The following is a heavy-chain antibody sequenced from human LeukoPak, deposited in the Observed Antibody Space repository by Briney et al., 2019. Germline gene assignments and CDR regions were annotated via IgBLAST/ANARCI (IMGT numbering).Heavy chain of an antibody. CDR2: MNPNSGNT. CDR1: GYTFTGYG. J-gene: IGHJ5*02. D-gene: IGHD6-13*01. CDR3: ARAGGYSSRLNWFDP. Sequence: ASVKVSCKASGYTFTGYGITWVRQATGQGLEWMGWMNPNSGNTGYAQKFQGRVTMTRNTSISTAYMELSSLRSEDTAVYYCARAGGYSSRLNWFDPWGQGTLVTVSS. V-gene: IGHV1-8*02.